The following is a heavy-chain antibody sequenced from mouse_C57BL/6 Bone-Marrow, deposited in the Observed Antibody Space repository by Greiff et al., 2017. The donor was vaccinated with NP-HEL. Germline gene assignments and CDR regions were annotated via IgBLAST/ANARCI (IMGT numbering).Heavy chain of an antibody. V-gene: IGHV4-1*01. D-gene: IGHD1-1*01. CDR3: ARLITTPWYFDV. Sequence: EASGVDFSRYWMSWVRRAPGKGLEWIGEINPDSSTINYAPSLKDKFIISRDNAKNTLYLQMSKVRSEDTALYYCARLITTPWYFDVWGTGTTVTVSS. CDR2: INPDSSTI. J-gene: IGHJ1*03. CDR1: GVDFSRYW.